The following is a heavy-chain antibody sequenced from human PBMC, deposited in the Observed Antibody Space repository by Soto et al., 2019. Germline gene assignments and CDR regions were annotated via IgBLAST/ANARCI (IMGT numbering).Heavy chain of an antibody. CDR1: GGTFSSYA. CDR2: IIPIFGIA. D-gene: IGHD3-3*01. V-gene: IGHV1-69*01. Sequence: QVQLVQSGAEVKKPGSSVKVSCKASGGTFSSYAISWVRQAPGQGLEWMGGIIPIFGIANYAQKFQGRVTITADESTSTAYMELSSLRSEDTAVYYCARVPNYDFWSGYWNWFDPWGQGTLVTVSS. J-gene: IGHJ5*02. CDR3: ARVPNYDFWSGYWNWFDP.